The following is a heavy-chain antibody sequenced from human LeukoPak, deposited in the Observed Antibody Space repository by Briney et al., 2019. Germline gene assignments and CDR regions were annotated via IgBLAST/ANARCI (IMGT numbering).Heavy chain of an antibody. Sequence: GGSLRLSCAASGFTFSSYTMNWVRQAPGKGLEWVSGISGSGDSTYYADSVKGRFTISRDNSKNTLSLQMSSLRVEDTAVYFCAREKGRGVISPYYDCWGQGTLVTVSS. CDR1: GFTFSSYT. CDR3: AREKGRGVISPYYDC. CDR2: ISGSGDST. V-gene: IGHV3-23*01. D-gene: IGHD3-10*01. J-gene: IGHJ4*02.